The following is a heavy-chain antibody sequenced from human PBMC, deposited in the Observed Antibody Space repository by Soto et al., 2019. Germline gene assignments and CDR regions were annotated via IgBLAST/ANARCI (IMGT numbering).Heavy chain of an antibody. CDR1: GFTFSSYS. CDR2: ISSSSSYI. V-gene: IGHV3-21*01. Sequence: GGSLRLSCAASGFTFSSYSMNWVRKAPGKGLEWVSSISSSSSYIYYADSVKGRFTISRDNAKNSLYLQMNSLRAEDTAVYYCARDLGFNFDYWGQGTLVTVSS. J-gene: IGHJ4*02. CDR3: ARDLGFNFDY. D-gene: IGHD1-26*01.